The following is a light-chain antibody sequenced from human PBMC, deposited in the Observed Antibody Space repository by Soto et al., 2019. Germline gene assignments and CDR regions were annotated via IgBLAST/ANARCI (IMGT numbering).Light chain of an antibody. CDR3: QQYDTVPYT. CDR1: QSVRNNY. Sequence: EIVMTQSPVTLSVSPGERATLSCTASQSVRNNYLAWYQQKPGQSPRLLFYAASRGATGISDRFSGSGSGTDFSLTISTLEPEDSAVYFCQQYDTVPYTFGQGTKVDIK. V-gene: IGKV3-20*01. CDR2: AAS. J-gene: IGKJ2*01.